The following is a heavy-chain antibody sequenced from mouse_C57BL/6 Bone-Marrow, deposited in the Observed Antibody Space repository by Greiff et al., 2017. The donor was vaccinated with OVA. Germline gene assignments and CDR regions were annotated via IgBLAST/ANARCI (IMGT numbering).Heavy chain of an antibody. J-gene: IGHJ4*01. V-gene: IGHV1-42*01. CDR1: GYSFTGYY. CDR3: ASPTVVASPSYYAMDY. CDR2: INPSTGGT. Sequence: EVQLQQSGPELVKPGASVKISCKASGYSFTGYYMNWVKQSPEKSLEWIGEINPSTGGTTYNQKFKAKATLTVDKSSSTAYMQLKSLTSEDSAVYYCASPTVVASPSYYAMDYWGQGTSVTVSS. D-gene: IGHD1-1*01.